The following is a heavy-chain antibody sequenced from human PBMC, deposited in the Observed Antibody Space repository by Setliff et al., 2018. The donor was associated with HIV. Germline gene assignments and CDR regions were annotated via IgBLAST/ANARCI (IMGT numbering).Heavy chain of an antibody. CDR2: IYYSGST. J-gene: IGHJ3*02. Sequence: PSETLSLTCTVSGGSISSGGYYWSWIRQHPGKGLEWIGYIYYSGSTYYNPSLKSRVTISVDTSKNQFSLKLSSVTAADTAVYYCAREGITMVRVVEVAFDSWGQGTMVTVSS. CDR1: GGSISSGGYY. V-gene: IGHV4-31*03. D-gene: IGHD3-10*01. CDR3: AREGITMVRVVEVAFDS.